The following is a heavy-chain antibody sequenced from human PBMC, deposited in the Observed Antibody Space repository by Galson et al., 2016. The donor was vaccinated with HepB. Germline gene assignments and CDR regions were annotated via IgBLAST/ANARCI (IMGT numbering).Heavy chain of an antibody. D-gene: IGHD3-3*01. CDR3: AHTDLSMWFDP. CDR1: GFSLNTSGVG. CDR2: VYWDDDK. J-gene: IGHJ5*02. Sequence: PALVKPPQTLTLTCTFSGFSLNTSGVGVGWIRQPPGEALEWLALVYWDDDKRYTPSLKTRLTITKDTSKNQVVLTLANMDPVDTATYYCAHTDLSMWFDPWGQGTLVTVSS. V-gene: IGHV2-5*02.